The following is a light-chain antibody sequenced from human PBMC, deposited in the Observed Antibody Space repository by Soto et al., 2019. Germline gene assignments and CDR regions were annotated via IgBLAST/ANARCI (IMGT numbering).Light chain of an antibody. CDR1: QSISSY. CDR3: QQSYSTPRT. J-gene: IGKJ2*01. V-gene: IGKV1-39*01. Sequence: IQMTQSPSSLSASVGDRVTITCRASQSISSYLHWYQQKPGKAPKLLIYAASSLQSGVPSRFSGSGSGTDFTLTISSLQPEDFATYYCQQSYSTPRTVGQGTKLEIK. CDR2: AAS.